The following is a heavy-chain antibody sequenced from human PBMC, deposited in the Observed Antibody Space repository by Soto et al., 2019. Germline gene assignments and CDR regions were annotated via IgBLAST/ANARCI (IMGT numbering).Heavy chain of an antibody. CDR1: GASISSYF. CDR2: ISTSGTT. Sequence: ETLSLTCTVSGASISSYFWTWIRQPAGKGLDWIGRISTSGTTNYNPSLKSRVTMSVDTSKNHFSLNLSSVTAADTAVYYCAREAGPDRWFDPWGQGTLVTVSS. J-gene: IGHJ5*02. V-gene: IGHV4-4*07. CDR3: AREAGPDRWFDP. D-gene: IGHD6-19*01.